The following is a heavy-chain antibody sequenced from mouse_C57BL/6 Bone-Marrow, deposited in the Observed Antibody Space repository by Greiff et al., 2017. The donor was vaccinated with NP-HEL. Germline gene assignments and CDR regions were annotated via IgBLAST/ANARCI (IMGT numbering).Heavy chain of an antibody. CDR2: IRLKSDNYAT. D-gene: IGHD2-4*01. CDR3: TVYDYLPRFAY. CDR1: GFTFSNYW. V-gene: IGHV6-3*01. J-gene: IGHJ3*01. Sequence: EVQLVESGGGLVQPGGSMKLSCVASGFTFSNYWMNWVRQSPEKGLEWVAPIRLKSDNYATHYAESVKGRFTISRDDSKSSVYLQMNNLRAEDTGIYYCTVYDYLPRFAYWGQGTLVTVSA.